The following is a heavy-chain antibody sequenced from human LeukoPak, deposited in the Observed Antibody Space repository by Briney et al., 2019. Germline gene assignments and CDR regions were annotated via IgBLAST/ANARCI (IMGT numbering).Heavy chain of an antibody. CDR3: ARLPDDYGDYKYFQH. CDR1: GFTFSSYS. J-gene: IGHJ1*01. V-gene: IGHV3-7*01. CDR2: IKQDGSEK. Sequence: GGSLRLSCAASGFTFSSYSMNWVRQAPGKGLEWVANIKQDGSEKYYVDSVKGRFTISRDNVKNSLYLQMNSLRAEDTAVYYCARLPDDYGDYKYFQHWGQGTLVTVSS. D-gene: IGHD4-17*01.